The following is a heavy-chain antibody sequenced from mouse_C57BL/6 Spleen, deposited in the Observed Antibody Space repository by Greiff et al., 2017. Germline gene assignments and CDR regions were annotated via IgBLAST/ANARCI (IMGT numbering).Heavy chain of an antibody. CDR1: GYSITSGYY. CDR2: ISYDGSN. Sequence: EVKLVESGPGLVKPSQSLSLTCSVTGYSITSGYYWNWIRQFPGNKLEWMGYISYDGSNNYNPSLKNRISITRDTSKNQFFLKLNSVTTEDTATYYCARADYDGGLDYWGQGTTLTVSS. V-gene: IGHV3-6*01. D-gene: IGHD2-4*01. J-gene: IGHJ2*01. CDR3: ARADYDGGLDY.